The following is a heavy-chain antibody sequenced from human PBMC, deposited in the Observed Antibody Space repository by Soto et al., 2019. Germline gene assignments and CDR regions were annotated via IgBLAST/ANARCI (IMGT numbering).Heavy chain of an antibody. CDR3: ARGRDHGFDI. J-gene: IGHJ3*02. V-gene: IGHV3-48*02. Sequence: EVRLVESGGGLVQPGGSLRLSCAASGFTFSSSAMNWVRQAPGKGPEWISYTPGSSSPIFQADSVKGRFTISRDNAKNSVYLQMNSLRDEDTALYYCARGRDHGFDIWGQGTMVTVSS. CDR1: GFTFSSSA. CDR2: TPGSSSPI.